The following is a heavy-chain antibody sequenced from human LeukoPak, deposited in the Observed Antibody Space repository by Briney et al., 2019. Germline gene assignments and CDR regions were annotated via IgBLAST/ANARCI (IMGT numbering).Heavy chain of an antibody. Sequence: ASVKVSCKASGYTFTSYYMHWVRQAPGQGLEWMGWINPNSGGTNYAQKFQGRVTMTRDTSISTAYMELSRLRSDDTAVYYCARGLSPHYYDSSGKLNAFDIWGQGTMVTVSS. V-gene: IGHV1-2*02. J-gene: IGHJ3*02. CDR1: GYTFTSYY. CDR2: INPNSGGT. CDR3: ARGLSPHYYDSSGKLNAFDI. D-gene: IGHD3-22*01.